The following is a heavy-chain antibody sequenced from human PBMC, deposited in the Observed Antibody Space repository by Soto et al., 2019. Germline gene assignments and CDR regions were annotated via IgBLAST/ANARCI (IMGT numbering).Heavy chain of an antibody. V-gene: IGHV3-23*01. CDR3: PKGGIGRLDY. J-gene: IGHJ4*02. CDR2: IRASGVTT. CDR1: GFTFSNYA. Sequence: DVQLLDSGGGLVQPGRSLRLSCAASGFTFSNYAMSWVRQAPGKGLEWVSTIRASGVTTFYADSARGRFTISRDNSQNPLSLPKNSLKADDTANHLCPKGGIGRLDYWGQGTLVTVSS. D-gene: IGHD1-26*01.